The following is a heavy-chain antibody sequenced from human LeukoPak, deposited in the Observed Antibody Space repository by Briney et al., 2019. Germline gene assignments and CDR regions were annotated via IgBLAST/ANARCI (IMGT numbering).Heavy chain of an antibody. J-gene: IGHJ3*02. Sequence: GGSLRLSCAASGFTFSDYTLNWVRQAPGKGLEWVSFISSTNTYIYYTDSVKGRFTISRDNAKNSLYLQMNSLTAEDTAIYYCARGPRAFDIWGQGTMVTVSS. CDR2: ISSTNTYI. CDR1: GFTFSDYT. V-gene: IGHV3-21*01. CDR3: ARGPRAFDI.